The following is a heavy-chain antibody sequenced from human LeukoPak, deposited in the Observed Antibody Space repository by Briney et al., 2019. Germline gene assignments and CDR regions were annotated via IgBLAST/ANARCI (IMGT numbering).Heavy chain of an antibody. J-gene: IGHJ6*02. D-gene: IGHD3-9*01. CDR3: AREWHVLRYFDWLPSHYYYYYGMDV. CDR2: IWYDGSNK. V-gene: IGHV3-33*01. Sequence: QPGRSLRLSCAASGFTFSSYGMHWVRQAPGKGLGWVAVIWYDGSNKYYADSVKGRFTISRDNSKNTLYLQMNSLRAEDTAVYYCAREWHVLRYFDWLPSHYYYYYGMDVWGQGTTVTVSS. CDR1: GFTFSSYG.